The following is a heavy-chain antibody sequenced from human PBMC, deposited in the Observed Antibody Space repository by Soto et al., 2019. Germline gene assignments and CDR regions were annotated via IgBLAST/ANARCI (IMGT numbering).Heavy chain of an antibody. CDR3: ARVVVVAATLINWFDP. D-gene: IGHD2-15*01. CDR1: GYTFTSYG. CDR2: ISAYNGNT. V-gene: IGHV1-18*01. Sequence: QVQLVQSGAEVKKPGASVKVSCQASGYTFTSYGISWVRQAPGQGLEWMGWISAYNGNTNYAQKLQGRVTMTTDTSTSRAYMELRSLRSDDTAVYYCARVVVVAATLINWFDPWGQGTLVTVSS. J-gene: IGHJ5*02.